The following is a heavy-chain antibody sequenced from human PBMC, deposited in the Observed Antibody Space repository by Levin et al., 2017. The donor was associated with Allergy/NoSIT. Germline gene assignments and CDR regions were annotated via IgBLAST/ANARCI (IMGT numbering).Heavy chain of an antibody. CDR3: ARDRWGGVNVFWFDP. Sequence: GGSLRLSCEASGFTFSSYWMHWVRQVPGKGLVWVSRINSDGNSTIYADSVKGRFTISRDNAKNTLYLQMNSLRAEDTAVYYCARDRWGGVNVFWFDPWGQGTLVTVSS. V-gene: IGHV3-74*01. CDR2: INSDGNST. D-gene: IGHD3-16*01. CDR1: GFTFSSYW. J-gene: IGHJ5*02.